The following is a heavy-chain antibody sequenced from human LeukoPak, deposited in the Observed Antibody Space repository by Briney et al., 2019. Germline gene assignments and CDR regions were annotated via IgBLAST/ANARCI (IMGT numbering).Heavy chain of an antibody. Sequence: SETLSLTCTVSGGSISSSSYYWGWIRQPPGKGLEWIGSIYYSGSTYYNPSLKSRVTISVDTSKNHFSLKLSSVTAADTAVYYCARPSCTAVAGTSFHPWGQGTLVTVSS. CDR2: IYYSGST. CDR3: ARPSCTAVAGTSFHP. J-gene: IGHJ5*02. V-gene: IGHV4-39*02. D-gene: IGHD6-13*01. CDR1: GGSISSSSYY.